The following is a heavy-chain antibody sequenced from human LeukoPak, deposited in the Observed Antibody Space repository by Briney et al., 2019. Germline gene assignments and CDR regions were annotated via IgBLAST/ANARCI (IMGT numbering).Heavy chain of an antibody. D-gene: IGHD4-17*01. CDR1: GGSISPYY. V-gene: IGHV4-59*01. CDR2: IYYSGST. J-gene: IGHJ4*02. CDR3: ARGTYGDSSY. Sequence: SETLSLTCTVSGGSISPYYWSWIRQPPGKGLEWIGYIYYSGSTNYNPSLKSRVTISVDTSKNQFSLKLSSVTAADTAVYYCARGTYGDSSYWGQGTLVTVSS.